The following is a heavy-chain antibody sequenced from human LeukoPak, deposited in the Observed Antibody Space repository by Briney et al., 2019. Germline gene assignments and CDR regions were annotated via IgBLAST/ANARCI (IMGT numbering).Heavy chain of an antibody. V-gene: IGHV4-59*01. Sequence: SETLSLTCTVSGGSISSYYWNWIRQPPGKGLEWIGYIYYSGSTNYNPSLKSRVTISVDTSKNQFSLKLSSVTAADTAVYYCARDLSGLFDYWGRGTLVTVSS. D-gene: IGHD3/OR15-3a*01. CDR2: IYYSGST. J-gene: IGHJ4*02. CDR1: GGSISSYY. CDR3: ARDLSGLFDY.